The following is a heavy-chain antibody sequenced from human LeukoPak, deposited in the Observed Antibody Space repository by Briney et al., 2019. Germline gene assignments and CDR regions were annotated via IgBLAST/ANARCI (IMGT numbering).Heavy chain of an antibody. Sequence: SETLSLTCTVSGGSVSSGSYYWSWIRQPPGKGLEWIGYIYYSGSTNYNPSLKSRVTISVDTSKNQFSLKLSSVTAADTAVYYCARDLPYSSGWYGGYGMDVWGQGTTVTVSS. CDR3: ARDLPYSSGWYGGYGMDV. CDR1: GGSVSSGSYY. CDR2: IYYSGST. D-gene: IGHD6-19*01. J-gene: IGHJ6*02. V-gene: IGHV4-61*01.